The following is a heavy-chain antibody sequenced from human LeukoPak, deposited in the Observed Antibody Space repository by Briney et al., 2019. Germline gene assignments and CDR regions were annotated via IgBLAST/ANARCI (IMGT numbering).Heavy chain of an antibody. CDR3: ARGWQLVPFAY. CDR2: IYYSGST. Sequence: SETLSLTCTVSGGSISSYYWRWIRQPPGKGLEWIGYIYYSGSTNYNPSLKSRVTISVDTSKNQFSLKLSSVTAADTAVYYCARGWQLVPFAYWGQGTLVTVSS. V-gene: IGHV4-59*01. CDR1: GGSISSYY. D-gene: IGHD6-6*01. J-gene: IGHJ4*02.